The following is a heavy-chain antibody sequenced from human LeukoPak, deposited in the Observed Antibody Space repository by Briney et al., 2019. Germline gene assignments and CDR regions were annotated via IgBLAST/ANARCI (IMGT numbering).Heavy chain of an antibody. Sequence: ASVKVSCKASGYTFTSYYMHWVRQAPGQGLEWMGIINPSGGSTSYAQKFQGRVTMTRDTSTSTVYMELSSLRSEDTAVYYCARAGRSSPNPGTTPRHYFDYWGQGTLVTVSS. CDR2: INPSGGST. D-gene: IGHD1-1*01. CDR1: GYTFTSYY. CDR3: ARAGRSSPNPGTTPRHYFDY. J-gene: IGHJ4*02. V-gene: IGHV1-46*01.